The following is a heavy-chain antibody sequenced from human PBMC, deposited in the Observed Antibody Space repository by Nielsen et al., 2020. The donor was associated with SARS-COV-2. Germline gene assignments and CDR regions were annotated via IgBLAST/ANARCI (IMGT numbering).Heavy chain of an antibody. J-gene: IGHJ3*02. Sequence: GGSLRLSCAASGFTFDDYAIHWVRQAPGKGLDWVSCIGIRTSYLYYADSVKGRFSISRDNTKNSLYLQMNSLRAENKAVYYYARDRVSSGWLRGFDIWGQGRLGT. CDR3: ARDRVSSGWLRGFDI. D-gene: IGHD6-19*01. V-gene: IGHV3-21*01. CDR2: IGIRTSYL. CDR1: GFTFDDYA.